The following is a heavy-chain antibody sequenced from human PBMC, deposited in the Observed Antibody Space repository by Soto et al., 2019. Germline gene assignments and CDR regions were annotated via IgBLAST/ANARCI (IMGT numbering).Heavy chain of an antibody. V-gene: IGHV3-11*01. D-gene: IGHD1-20*01. CDR1: GFIFSDYY. Sequence: PGGSLRLSCAASGFIFSDYYMAWIRQAPGKGLEWVSDISSGGGAKNVADSVRGRFTTSRDNTNNSLYLQMNSLRVEDTALYYCARRLTGRTTGDWFDPWGQGTLVTVSS. J-gene: IGHJ5*02. CDR3: ARRLTGRTTGDWFDP. CDR2: ISSGGGAK.